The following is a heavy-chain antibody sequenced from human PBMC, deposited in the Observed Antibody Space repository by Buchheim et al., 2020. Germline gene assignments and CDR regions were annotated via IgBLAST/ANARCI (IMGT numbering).Heavy chain of an antibody. CDR3: ARGDYDYVWGSYLDY. CDR1: GGSISSYY. Sequence: QVQLQESGPGLVKPSETLSLTCTVSGGSISSYYWSWIRQPPGKGLEWIGYIYYSGSTNYNPSLQSRVTISVDTSKNQFSLKLSSVTAADTAVYYCARGDYDYVWGSYLDYWGQGTL. CDR2: IYYSGST. J-gene: IGHJ4*02. D-gene: IGHD3-16*02. V-gene: IGHV4-59*01.